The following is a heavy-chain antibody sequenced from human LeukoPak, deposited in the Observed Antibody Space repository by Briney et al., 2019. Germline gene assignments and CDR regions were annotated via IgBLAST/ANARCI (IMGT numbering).Heavy chain of an antibody. J-gene: IGHJ4*02. CDR2: IYYSGST. Sequence: SETLSPTCTVSGGSISSSSYYWGWIRQPPGKGLEWIGSIYYSGSTYYNPSLKSRVTISVDTSKNQFSLKLSSVTAADTAVYYCARAITMVRGVIIRPFDYWGQGTLVTVSS. CDR1: GGSISSSSYY. V-gene: IGHV4-39*01. CDR3: ARAITMVRGVIIRPFDY. D-gene: IGHD3-10*01.